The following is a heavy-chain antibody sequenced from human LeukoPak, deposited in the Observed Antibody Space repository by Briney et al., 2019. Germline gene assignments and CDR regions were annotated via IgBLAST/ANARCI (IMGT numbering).Heavy chain of an antibody. CDR3: ARGRITMVRGVIITGLVTD. CDR1: GYTFTSYD. Sequence: ASVKVSCKASGYTFTSYDINWVRQATGQGLEWMGWMNPNSGNTGYAQKFQGRVTMTRNTSISTACMELSSLRSEDTAVYYCARGRITMVRGVIITGLVTDWGQGTLVTVSS. V-gene: IGHV1-8*02. J-gene: IGHJ4*02. D-gene: IGHD3-10*01. CDR2: MNPNSGNT.